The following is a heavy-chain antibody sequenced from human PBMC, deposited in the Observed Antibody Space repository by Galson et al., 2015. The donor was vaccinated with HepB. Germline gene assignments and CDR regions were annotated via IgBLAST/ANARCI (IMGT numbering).Heavy chain of an antibody. CDR1: GFTFSSYA. Sequence: SLRLSCAASGFTFSSYAMHWVRQAPGKGLEWVAVISYDGSNKYYADSVKGRFTISRDNSKNTLYLQMNSLRAEDTAVYYCARDPGYYYDSSGYYSESLFFDYWGQGTLVTVSS. V-gene: IGHV3-30*04. D-gene: IGHD3-22*01. CDR3: ARDPGYYYDSSGYYSESLFFDY. J-gene: IGHJ4*02. CDR2: ISYDGSNK.